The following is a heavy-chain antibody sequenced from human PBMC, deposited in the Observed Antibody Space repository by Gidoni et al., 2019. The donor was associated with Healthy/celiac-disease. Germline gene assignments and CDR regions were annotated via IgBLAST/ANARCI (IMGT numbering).Heavy chain of an antibody. V-gene: IGHV4-34*01. J-gene: IGHJ5*02. Sequence: QVQLQQWGAGLLKPSETLSLTCAVYGGSFSGYYWSWIRQPPGKGLEWIGEINHSGSTNYNPSLKSRVTISVDTSKNQFSLKLSSVTAADTAVYYCATRLTANYYGSGSYHIGWFDPWGQGTLVTVSS. CDR1: GGSFSGYY. D-gene: IGHD3-10*01. CDR3: ATRLTANYYGSGSYHIGWFDP. CDR2: INHSGST.